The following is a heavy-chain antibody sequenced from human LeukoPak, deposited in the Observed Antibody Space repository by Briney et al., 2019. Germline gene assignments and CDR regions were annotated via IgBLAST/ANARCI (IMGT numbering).Heavy chain of an antibody. V-gene: IGHV4-4*07. CDR1: GGSISSYY. D-gene: IGHD5-18*01. J-gene: IGHJ5*02. Sequence: SETLSLTCTVSGGSISSYYWSWIRQPAGKGLEWIGRIYTSGSTNYNPALKSRVTMSVDTSKNQFSLKLTSVTAADTAVYYCARGQQLWGWFDPWGQGTLVTVSS. CDR3: ARGQQLWGWFDP. CDR2: IYTSGST.